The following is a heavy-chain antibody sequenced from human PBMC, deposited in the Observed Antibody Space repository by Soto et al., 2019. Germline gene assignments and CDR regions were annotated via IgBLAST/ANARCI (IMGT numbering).Heavy chain of an antibody. Sequence: EVQLVESGGGLVQPGRSLRLSCAASGFTFDDYAMHWVRQAPGKGLEWVSGISWNSGSIGYADSVKGRFTISRDNAKNSLYLQMSSLRAEDTALYYCAKDRPAAIAVAGHFDYWGQGTLVTVSS. V-gene: IGHV3-9*01. D-gene: IGHD6-19*01. J-gene: IGHJ4*02. CDR2: ISWNSGSI. CDR3: AKDRPAAIAVAGHFDY. CDR1: GFTFDDYA.